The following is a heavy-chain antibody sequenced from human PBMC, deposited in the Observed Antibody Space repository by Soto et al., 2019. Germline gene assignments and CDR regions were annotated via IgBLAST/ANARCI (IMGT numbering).Heavy chain of an antibody. Sequence: GGSLRLSCAASGFTFSTYSMNWVRQAPGKGPEWVSYISSSSSTIFYTDSVKGRFTVSRDNAKNSLYLQMNSLRAEDTAVYYCARPPYGMDVWGQGTTVTVSS. CDR1: GFTFSTYS. CDR2: ISSSSSTI. J-gene: IGHJ6*02. V-gene: IGHV3-48*01. CDR3: ARPPYGMDV.